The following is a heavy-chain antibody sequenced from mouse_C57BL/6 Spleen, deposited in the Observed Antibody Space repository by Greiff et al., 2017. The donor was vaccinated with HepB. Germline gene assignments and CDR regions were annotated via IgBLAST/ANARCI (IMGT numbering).Heavy chain of an antibody. CDR2: SLPGSGST. CDR3: ARAYYSKEGFAY. Sequence: VQLQQSGAELMKPGASVKLSCKATGYTSTGYWIEWVKQRPGHGLEWIGESLPGSGSTNYNEKFKGKATFTADPSSNTAYMQLSSLTTEDSAIYYCARAYYSKEGFAYWGQGTLVTVSA. J-gene: IGHJ3*01. CDR1: GYTSTGYW. V-gene: IGHV1-9*01. D-gene: IGHD2-5*01.